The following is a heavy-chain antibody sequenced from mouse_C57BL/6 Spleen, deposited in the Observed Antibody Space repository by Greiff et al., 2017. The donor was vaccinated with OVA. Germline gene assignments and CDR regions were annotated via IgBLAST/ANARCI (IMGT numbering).Heavy chain of an antibody. J-gene: IGHJ3*01. CDR3: TTSYDYDEAWFAY. D-gene: IGHD2-4*01. Sequence: VQLKESGAELVRPGASVKLSCTASGFNIKDDYMHWVKQRPEQGLEWIGWIDPENGDTEYASTFQGKATITADSSSNTAYRQLSSLTSEDTAVYYCTTSYDYDEAWFAYWGQGTLVTVSA. CDR1: GFNIKDDY. CDR2: IDPENGDT. V-gene: IGHV14-4*01.